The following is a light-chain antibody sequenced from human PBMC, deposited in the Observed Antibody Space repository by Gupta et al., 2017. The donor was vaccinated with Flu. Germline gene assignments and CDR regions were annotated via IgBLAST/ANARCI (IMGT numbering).Light chain of an antibody. CDR2: DDD. Sequence: SYVLPQPPSASAAPGQTASLTCGANNIGAKSVHWYQQKPGQAHVLVVYDDDDRPSGIPERFSGSNSGNTATLTISGVEAGDEADYYCQVWDSSSDYYVFGSGTKVTVL. V-gene: IGLV3-21*02. J-gene: IGLJ1*01. CDR1: NIGAKS. CDR3: QVWDSSSDYYV.